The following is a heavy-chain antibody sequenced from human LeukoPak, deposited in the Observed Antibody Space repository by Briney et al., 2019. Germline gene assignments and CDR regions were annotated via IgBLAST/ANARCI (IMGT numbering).Heavy chain of an antibody. CDR1: GGSISSYY. CDR3: ARGGWYPESFQH. D-gene: IGHD6-19*01. J-gene: IGHJ1*01. V-gene: IGHV4-59*01. Sequence: SETLSLTCTVSGGSISSYYWNWIRQPPKKGLEWIGYIYYSGSTNYNPSLKSRVTISVDTSKNQFSLKLSSVTAADTAVYYCARGGWYPESFQHWGQGTLVTVSS. CDR2: IYYSGST.